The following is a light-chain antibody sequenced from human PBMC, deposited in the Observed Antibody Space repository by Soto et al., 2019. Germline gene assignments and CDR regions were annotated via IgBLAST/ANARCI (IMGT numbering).Light chain of an antibody. J-gene: IGLJ2*01. Sequence: QSVLTQPASVSGSPGQSITISCTGTSGDIGAYNFVSWYQQYPGKAPKLMIYEVNYRPSGVSDRFSGSKSGNTASLTISALQAEDEADYYCSSYTTASTVIFGGGTKLTVL. V-gene: IGLV2-14*01. CDR2: EVN. CDR1: SGDIGAYNF. CDR3: SSYTTASTVI.